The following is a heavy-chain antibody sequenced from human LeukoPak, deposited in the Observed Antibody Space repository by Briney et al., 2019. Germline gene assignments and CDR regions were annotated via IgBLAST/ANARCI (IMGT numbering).Heavy chain of an antibody. V-gene: IGHV3-23*01. CDR1: GFTFSSYA. J-gene: IGHJ4*02. CDR2: ISGSGDST. CDR3: AKGGTGYCSSTSCLYYFDY. D-gene: IGHD2-2*01. Sequence: GGSLRLSCAASGFTFSSYAMSWGRQAPGKGLEWVSTISGSGDSTYYADSVKGRFTISRDNSKNTLHLQMNSLRVEDTAVYYCAKGGTGYCSSTSCLYYFDYWGQGTLVTVSS.